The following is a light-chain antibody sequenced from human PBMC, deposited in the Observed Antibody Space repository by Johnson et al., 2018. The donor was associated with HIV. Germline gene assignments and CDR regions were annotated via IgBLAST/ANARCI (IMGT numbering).Light chain of an antibody. V-gene: IGLV1-51*01. J-gene: IGLJ1*01. CDR3: GTWHSSLSAGLYV. CDR2: DNN. Sequence: QSVLTQPPSVSAAPGQKVTISCSGSSSNIGNNYVSWYQQLPGTAPKLLIYDNNKRPSGIPDRFSGSKSGTSATLGINRLQTGDEADYYCGTWHSSLSAGLYVFGTGTKVTVL. CDR1: SSNIGNNY.